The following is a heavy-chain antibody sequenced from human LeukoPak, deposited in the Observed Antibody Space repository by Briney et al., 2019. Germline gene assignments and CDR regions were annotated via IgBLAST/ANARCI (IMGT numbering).Heavy chain of an antibody. CDR2: IDWDDDK. Sequence: SGPALVKPTQTLTLTCTFSGFSLSTSGMCVSWIRQPPGKALEWLARIDWDDDKYYSTSLKTRPTISKDTSKNQVVLTMTNMDPVDTATYYCARLGDCSGGTFLDYWGQGTLVTVSS. J-gene: IGHJ4*02. CDR1: GFSLSTSGMC. V-gene: IGHV2-70*11. D-gene: IGHD2-15*01. CDR3: ARLGDCSGGTFLDY.